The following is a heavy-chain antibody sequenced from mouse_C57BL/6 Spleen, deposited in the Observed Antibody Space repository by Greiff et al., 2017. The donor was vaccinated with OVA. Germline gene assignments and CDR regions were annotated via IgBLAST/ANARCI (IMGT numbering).Heavy chain of an antibody. J-gene: IGHJ3*01. D-gene: IGHD1-1*01. Sequence: EVKLQESGPGLVKPSQSLSLTCSVTGYSITSGYYWNWIRQFPGNKLEWMGYISYDGSNNYNPSLKNRISITRDTSKNQFFLKLNSVTTEDTATYYCARGLTYYGSSPFAYWGQGTLVTVSA. CDR3: ARGLTYYGSSPFAY. CDR2: ISYDGSN. V-gene: IGHV3-6*01. CDR1: GYSITSGYY.